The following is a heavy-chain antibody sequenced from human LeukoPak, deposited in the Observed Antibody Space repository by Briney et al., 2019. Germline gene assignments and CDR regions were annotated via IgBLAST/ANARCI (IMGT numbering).Heavy chain of an antibody. D-gene: IGHD3-22*01. CDR3: ARVPTGYYYDSSGYYSTHSYYYMDV. CDR1: VVSISSSSYY. CDR2: IYYNGST. J-gene: IGHJ6*03. V-gene: IGHV4-39*07. Sequence: SETLSLTCTVSVVSISSSSYYGGWIRQPPGKGLEWIGSIYYNGSTYYNPSLKSRVTLSVDTSKTQLSLKLSSVTAADTAVYYCARVPTGYYYDSSGYYSTHSYYYMDVWGKGTTVTISS.